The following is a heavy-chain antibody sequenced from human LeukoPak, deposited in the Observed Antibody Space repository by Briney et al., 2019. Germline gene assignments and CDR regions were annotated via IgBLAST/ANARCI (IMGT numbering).Heavy chain of an antibody. J-gene: IGHJ6*03. D-gene: IGHD2-15*01. V-gene: IGHV1-18*01. CDR2: ISAYNGNT. Sequence: ASVKVSCKASGYTFTSYGISWVRQAPGQGLEWMGWISAYNGNTNYAQKLQGRVTVTTDTSTSTAYMELRSLRSDDTAVYYCARDGGYCSGGSCYSPYYYYYMDVWGKGTTVTVSS. CDR3: ARDGGYCSGGSCYSPYYYYYMDV. CDR1: GYTFTSYG.